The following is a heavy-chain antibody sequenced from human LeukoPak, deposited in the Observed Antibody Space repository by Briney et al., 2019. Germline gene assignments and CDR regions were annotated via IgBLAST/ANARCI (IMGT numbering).Heavy chain of an antibody. J-gene: IGHJ6*03. CDR3: AGQSSTSPLYYYYYMDV. CDR1: GGSISSGSDY. Sequence: SETLSLTCTVSGGSISSGSDYWSWIRQPAGKGLEWIGRIYTSGSTNYNPSLKSRVTISVDTSKNQFSLKLSSVTAVDTAVYYCAGQSSTSPLYYYYYMDVWGKGTPVTVSS. V-gene: IGHV4-61*02. CDR2: IYTSGST. D-gene: IGHD2-2*01.